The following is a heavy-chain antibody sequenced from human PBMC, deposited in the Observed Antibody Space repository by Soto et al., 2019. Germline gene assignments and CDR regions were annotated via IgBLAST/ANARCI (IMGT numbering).Heavy chain of an antibody. CDR3: ARDLHGDPYY. CDR1: GYTFTSYG. V-gene: IGHV1-18*01. Sequence: QVQLVQSGAEVKKPGASVKVSCKASGYTFTSYGISWVRQAPGQGLEWMGWISAYNGTTNYAQKLKGRVTITPATSTSTAHMELRSLTSDDTAVYYCARDLHGDPYYWGQGTLVTVSS. J-gene: IGHJ4*02. CDR2: ISAYNGTT. D-gene: IGHD4-17*01.